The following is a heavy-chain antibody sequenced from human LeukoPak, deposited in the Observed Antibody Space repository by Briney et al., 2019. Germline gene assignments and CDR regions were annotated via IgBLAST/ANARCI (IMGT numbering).Heavy chain of an antibody. Sequence: PSETLSLNCAVYGGSLNDYLWSWIRQPPGQGLEWIGEVGHSGTTNYNPSLKSRVTISVDTSKNQFSLKLTSVTAADTAVYYCARELISSRAAFDTWGQGTVVTVSS. CDR3: ARELISSRAAFDT. J-gene: IGHJ3*02. V-gene: IGHV4-34*01. CDR2: VGHSGTT. CDR1: GGSLNDYL. D-gene: IGHD3-10*01.